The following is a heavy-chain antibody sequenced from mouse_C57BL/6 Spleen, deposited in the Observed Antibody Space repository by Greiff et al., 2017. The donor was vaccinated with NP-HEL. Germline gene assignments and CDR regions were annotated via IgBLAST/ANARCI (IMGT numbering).Heavy chain of an antibody. CDR3: ARGLTGPYWYFDV. D-gene: IGHD4-1*01. J-gene: IGHJ1*03. V-gene: IGHV1-64*01. CDR2: IHPNSGST. CDR1: GYTFTSYW. Sequence: QVQLQQPGAELVKPGASVKLSCKASGYTFTSYWMHWVKQRPGQGLEWIGMIHPNSGSTNYNEKFKSKATLTVDKSSSTAYMQLSSLTSEDSAVYYCARGLTGPYWYFDVWGTGTTVTVSS.